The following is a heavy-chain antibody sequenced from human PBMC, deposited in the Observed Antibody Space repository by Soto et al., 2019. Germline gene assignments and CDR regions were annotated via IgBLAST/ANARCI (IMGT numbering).Heavy chain of an antibody. CDR1: GYTFTSYG. J-gene: IGHJ4*02. D-gene: IGHD2-15*01. CDR2: ISAYNGNT. CDR3: ARDLRELGYCSGGSCAGDY. Sequence: QVQLVQSGAEVKKPGASVKVSCKASGYTFTSYGISWVRQAPGQGLEWMGWISAYNGNTNYAQKLQGRVTMTTDTATSTAYMELRSLRSDDTAVYYCARDLRELGYCSGGSCAGDYWGQGTLVTVSS. V-gene: IGHV1-18*01.